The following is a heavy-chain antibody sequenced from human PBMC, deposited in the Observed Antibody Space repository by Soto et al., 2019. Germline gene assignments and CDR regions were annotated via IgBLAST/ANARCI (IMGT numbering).Heavy chain of an antibody. J-gene: IGHJ4*02. CDR3: ARGGMVIIPTATAFDY. CDR1: GGSISPYY. CDR2: IYASGST. V-gene: IGHV4-4*07. Sequence: ETLTRTCTVSGGSISPYYWSWIRQPSGKGLEWIGRIYASGSTNYNPSLKSRVTMSVATSKNQFSLKLTSVTAADTATSYCARGGMVIIPTATAFDYWGQGTLVTVSS. D-gene: IGHD1-1*01.